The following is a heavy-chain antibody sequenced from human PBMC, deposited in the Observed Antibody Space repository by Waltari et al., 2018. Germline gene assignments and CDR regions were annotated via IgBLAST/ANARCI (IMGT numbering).Heavy chain of an antibody. CDR1: GFTFSRYW. CDR2: INYDGRQK. J-gene: IGHJ4*02. Sequence: EVQLVESGGGLVQPGGYLRLSCAASGFTFSRYWMSWVRQTPGKGLEWVANINYDGRQKYYVDSVKGRFAISRDNARNSVYLQMNSLRVEDTAVYYCAKSRGFEYWGQGALITVSS. V-gene: IGHV3-7*01. CDR3: AKSRGFEY. D-gene: IGHD3-10*01.